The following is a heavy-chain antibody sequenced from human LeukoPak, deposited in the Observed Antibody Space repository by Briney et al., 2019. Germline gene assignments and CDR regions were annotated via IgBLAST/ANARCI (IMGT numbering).Heavy chain of an antibody. J-gene: IGHJ4*02. Sequence: GGSLRLSCAASGFSFNTYAMSWVRQAPGKGLEWVSAISNTGGSTYYADSVKGRFTISRDKSKNTLSLQMNSLRAEDTAVYYCAKGGKWDVTPFDYWGQGTLVTVSS. CDR3: AKGGKWDVTPFDY. D-gene: IGHD1-26*01. V-gene: IGHV3-23*01. CDR1: GFSFNTYA. CDR2: ISNTGGST.